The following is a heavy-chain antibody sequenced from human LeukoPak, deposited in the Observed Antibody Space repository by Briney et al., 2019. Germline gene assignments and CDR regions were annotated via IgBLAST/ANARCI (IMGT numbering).Heavy chain of an antibody. CDR2: IYYSGST. CDR3: ARGERSSWYNWFDP. CDR1: GGSISSSSYY. D-gene: IGHD6-13*01. J-gene: IGHJ5*02. Sequence: SETLSLTCTVSGGSISSSSYYWGWIRQPPGKGLEWIGSIYYSGSTYYNPSLKSRVTISVDTSKNQFSLKLSSVTAADTAVYYCARGERSSWYNWFDPWGQGTLVTVSS. V-gene: IGHV4-39*01.